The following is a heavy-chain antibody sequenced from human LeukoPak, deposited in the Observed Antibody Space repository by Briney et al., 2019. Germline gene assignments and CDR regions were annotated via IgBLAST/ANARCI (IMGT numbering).Heavy chain of an antibody. Sequence: GVSLRLSCAASGFTFSSYWMHWVRQAPGKGLVWVSRIKSDGSTNYADSVKGRFTISRDNAKNTVSLQMNSLRAEDTGVYYCARAPSEIGGYYPEYFRHWGQGTLVTVSS. CDR1: GFTFSSYW. V-gene: IGHV3-74*01. D-gene: IGHD3-22*01. CDR3: ARAPSEIGGYYPEYFRH. CDR2: IKSDGST. J-gene: IGHJ1*01.